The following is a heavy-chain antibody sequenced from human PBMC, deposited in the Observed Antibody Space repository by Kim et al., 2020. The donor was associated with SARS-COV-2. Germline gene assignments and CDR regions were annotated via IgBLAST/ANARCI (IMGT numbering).Heavy chain of an antibody. CDR1: GFTFSSYA. CDR2: ISGSGGST. Sequence: GGSLRLSCAASGFTFSSYAMSWVRQAPGKGLEWVSAISGSGGSTYYADSVKGRFTISRDNSKNTLYLQMNSLRAEDTAVYYCAKVNSRYSGYDYGGMHYYYGMDVWGQGTTVTVSS. J-gene: IGHJ6*02. D-gene: IGHD5-12*01. CDR3: AKVNSRYSGYDYGGMHYYYGMDV. V-gene: IGHV3-23*01.